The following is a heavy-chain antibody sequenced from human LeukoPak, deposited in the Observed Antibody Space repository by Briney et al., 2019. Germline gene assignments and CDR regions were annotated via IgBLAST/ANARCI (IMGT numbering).Heavy chain of an antibody. D-gene: IGHD3-3*01. CDR2: INHSGST. CDR1: GGSFSGYY. J-gene: IGHJ4*02. V-gene: IGHV4-34*01. CDR3: ARGSKITIFGVVTAYYFDY. Sequence: PSETLSLTCAVYGGSFSGYYWSWIRQPPGKGLEWIGEINHSGSTNYNPSLKSRVTISVDTSKNRFSLKLSSVTAADTAVYYCARGSKITIFGVVTAYYFDYWGQGTLVTVSS.